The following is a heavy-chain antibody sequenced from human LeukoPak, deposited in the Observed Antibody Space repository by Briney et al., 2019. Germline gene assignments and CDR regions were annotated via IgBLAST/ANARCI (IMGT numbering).Heavy chain of an antibody. Sequence: GGSLRLSCAASGFTFSSYGMHWVRQAPGKGLEWVAAIWYDGSIQYYADSVKGRFTISRDNSKNTLYLQMNSLRAEDTAVYYCARAGYCSGGSCYGSDYWGQGTLVSVSS. D-gene: IGHD2-15*01. V-gene: IGHV3-33*01. CDR2: IWYDGSIQ. J-gene: IGHJ4*02. CDR3: ARAGYCSGGSCYGSDY. CDR1: GFTFSSYG.